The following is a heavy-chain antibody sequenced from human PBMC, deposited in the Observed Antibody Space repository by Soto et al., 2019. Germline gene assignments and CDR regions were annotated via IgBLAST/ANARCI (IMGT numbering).Heavy chain of an antibody. D-gene: IGHD6-13*01. Sequence: ASVKVSCKASGHTFTSYAMHWVRQAPGQRLEWMGWINAGNGNTKYSQKFQGRVTITRDTSASTAYMELSSLRSEDTAVYYCARVAASSSTSYYYYGMDVWGQGTTVTVSS. CDR3: ARVAASSSTSYYYYGMDV. CDR1: GHTFTSYA. CDR2: INAGNGNT. V-gene: IGHV1-3*01. J-gene: IGHJ6*02.